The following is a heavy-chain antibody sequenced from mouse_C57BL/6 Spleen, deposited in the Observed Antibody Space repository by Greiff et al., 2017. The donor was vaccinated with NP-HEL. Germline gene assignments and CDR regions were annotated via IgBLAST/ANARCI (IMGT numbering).Heavy chain of an antibody. CDR2: IDPEDGDT. Sequence: EVKLMESGAELVRPGASVKLSCTASGFNIKDYYMHWVKQRPEQGLEWIGRIDPEDGDTEYAPKFQGKATMTADTSSNTAYLQLSSLTSEDTAVYYCTTHYYGSSYDWYFDVWGTGTTVTVSS. J-gene: IGHJ1*03. CDR1: GFNIKDYY. V-gene: IGHV14-1*01. CDR3: TTHYYGSSYDWYFDV. D-gene: IGHD1-1*01.